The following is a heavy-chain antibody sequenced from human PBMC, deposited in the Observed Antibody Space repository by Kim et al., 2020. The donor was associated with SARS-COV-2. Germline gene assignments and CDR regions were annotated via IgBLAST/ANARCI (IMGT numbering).Heavy chain of an antibody. J-gene: IGHJ6*02. CDR3: ARDFFRDGSGSSGYYYYGMDV. CDR1: GFTFSSYS. V-gene: IGHV3-48*02. CDR2: ISSSSSTI. D-gene: IGHD3-10*01. Sequence: GGSLRLSCAASGFTFSSYSMNWVRQAPGKGLEWVSYISSSSSTIYYADSVKGRFTISRDNAKNSLYLQMNSLRDEDTAVYYCARDFFRDGSGSSGYYYYGMDVWGQGTTVTVSS.